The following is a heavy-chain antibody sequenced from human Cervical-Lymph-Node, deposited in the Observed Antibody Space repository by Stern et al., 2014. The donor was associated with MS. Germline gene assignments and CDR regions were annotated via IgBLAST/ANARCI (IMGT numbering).Heavy chain of an antibody. CDR1: GFTFSSYG. J-gene: IGHJ4*02. CDR2: IWYDGSNK. CDR3: ARDRLKHSGYDFFDY. Sequence: VQLVESGGGVVQPGRSLRLSCAASGFTFSSYGMHWVRQAPGKGLEWVAVIWYDGSNKYYEDSVKGRFTIPRDNSKKTLYLKMNSLRAEDTAVYYCARDRLKHSGYDFFDYWGQGTLVTVSS. D-gene: IGHD5-12*01. V-gene: IGHV3-33*01.